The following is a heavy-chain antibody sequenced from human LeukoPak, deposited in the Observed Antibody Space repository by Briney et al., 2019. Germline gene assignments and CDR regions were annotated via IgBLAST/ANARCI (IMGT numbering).Heavy chain of an antibody. V-gene: IGHV3-30*03. J-gene: IGHJ4*02. CDR1: GFTFSSYG. Sequence: PGGSLRLSCAASGFTFSSYGMHWVRQAPGKGLEWVAVISYDGSNKYYADSVKGRFTISRDNSKNTPYLQMNSLRAEDTAVYYCAREWGDGSLDYWGQGTLVTVSS. CDR3: AREWGDGSLDY. D-gene: IGHD3-16*01. CDR2: ISYDGSNK.